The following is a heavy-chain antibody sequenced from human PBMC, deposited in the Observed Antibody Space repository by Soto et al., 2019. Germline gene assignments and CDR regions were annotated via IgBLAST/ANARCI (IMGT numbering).Heavy chain of an antibody. Sequence: EVQLLESGGGLVQPGGSLRLSCAASGFSFSSYSMNWVRQAPGKGLEWVSSISSSSSYIYYADSVKGRFTISRDNAKNSLYLQMNSLRAEDTAVYYCARVRGSSTSFDYWGQGTLVTVSS. D-gene: IGHD2-2*01. J-gene: IGHJ4*02. CDR3: ARVRGSSTSFDY. CDR1: GFSFSSYS. CDR2: ISSSSSYI. V-gene: IGHV3-21*01.